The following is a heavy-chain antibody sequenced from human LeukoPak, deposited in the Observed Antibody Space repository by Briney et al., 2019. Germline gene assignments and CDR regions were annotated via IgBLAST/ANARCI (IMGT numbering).Heavy chain of an antibody. D-gene: IGHD6-19*01. CDR3: ARNSHGYSSGWLQFNFDY. CDR1: GYTFTGYY. V-gene: IGHV1-18*04. J-gene: IGHJ4*02. CDR2: INPNNGNT. Sequence: ASVKVSCKASGYTFTGYYMHWVRQAPGQGLEWMGWINPNNGNTNYAQKLQGRVTMTTDTSTSTAYMELRSLRSDDTAVYYCARNSHGYSSGWLQFNFDYWGQGTLVTVSS.